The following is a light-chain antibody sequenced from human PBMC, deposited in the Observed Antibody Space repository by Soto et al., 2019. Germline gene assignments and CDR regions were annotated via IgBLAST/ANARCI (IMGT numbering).Light chain of an antibody. Sequence: DIVMTQSPDSLAVSLGERATINCKSSQSVLSSSNSLNYLTWFQQMPGQPPRLLIYWASTRESGVPARFSGRGSGKDFHLTISSLQAEDVAVYYCQQYYSAPYTFGQGTKLEIK. V-gene: IGKV4-1*01. CDR3: QQYYSAPYT. CDR1: QSVLSSSNSLNY. J-gene: IGKJ2*01. CDR2: WAS.